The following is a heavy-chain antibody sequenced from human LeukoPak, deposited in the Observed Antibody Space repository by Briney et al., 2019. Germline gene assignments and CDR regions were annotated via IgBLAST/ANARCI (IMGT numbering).Heavy chain of an antibody. CDR1: GFIFSSYG. V-gene: IGHV3-30*18. D-gene: IGHD6-19*01. CDR3: AKVGYSSGWWGAFDY. J-gene: IGHJ4*02. CDR2: ISYDESNK. Sequence: GGSLRLSCAASGFIFSSYGMHWVRQAPGKGLEWVAVISYDESNKYYAASVKSRFTISRDTSKNTLYLQMNSLRAEDTAMYYCAKVGYSSGWWGAFDYWGQGTLATVSS.